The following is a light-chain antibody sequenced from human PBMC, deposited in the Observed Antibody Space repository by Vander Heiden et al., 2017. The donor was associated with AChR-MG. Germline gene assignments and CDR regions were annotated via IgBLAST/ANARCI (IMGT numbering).Light chain of an antibody. V-gene: IGKV4-1*01. Sequence: DIVMTQSPESLAVSLGERATINCKSSQSVLHSSNNKNYLAWFQQKPGQSPRLLIYWASTRQSGVPDRFIGSGSVTSFTLTITSLQAEDVAVYYCQQDDTSPHTFGQGTKLEIK. J-gene: IGKJ2*01. CDR2: WAS. CDR1: QSVLHSSNNKNY. CDR3: QQDDTSPHT.